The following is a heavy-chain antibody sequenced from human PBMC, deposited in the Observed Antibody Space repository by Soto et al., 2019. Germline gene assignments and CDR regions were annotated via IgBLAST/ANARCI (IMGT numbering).Heavy chain of an antibody. D-gene: IGHD6-19*01. Sequence: EVQLVESGGGLVQPGRSLRLSCAASGFTFDDYAMHWVPQAPGKGLEWVSGISWNSGSIGYADSVKGRFTISRDNAKNSLYLQMNSLRAEDTALYYCAKDSGVTAVAGDFDYWGQGTLVTVSS. J-gene: IGHJ4*02. CDR3: AKDSGVTAVAGDFDY. CDR2: ISWNSGSI. CDR1: GFTFDDYA. V-gene: IGHV3-9*01.